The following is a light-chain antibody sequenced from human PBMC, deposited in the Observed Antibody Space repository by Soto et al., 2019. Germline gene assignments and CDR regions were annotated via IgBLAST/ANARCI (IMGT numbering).Light chain of an antibody. CDR1: QSVSSSY. CDR3: QQYGSSPA. CDR2: GAS. Sequence: EIVLTHSPGTLSLSPGERATLSCRASQSVSSSYLAWYQQKPGQALRLLIYGASSRATGIPDRFSGSGSGTDFTLTISRLEPEDFALYYCQQYGSSPAFGGGTKVEVK. J-gene: IGKJ4*01. V-gene: IGKV3-20*01.